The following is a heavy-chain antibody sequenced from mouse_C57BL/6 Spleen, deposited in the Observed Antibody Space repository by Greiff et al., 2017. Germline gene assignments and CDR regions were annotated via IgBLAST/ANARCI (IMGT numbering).Heavy chain of an antibody. CDR3: ARWGGTGDY. D-gene: IGHD1-1*02. CDR1: GYPFTSYG. J-gene: IGHJ2*01. CDR2: IYPRSGNT. Sequence: VQLQPSGAELARPGASVKLSCTASGYPFTSYGISWVKQRTGPGLAWIGEIYPRSGNTYYNEKFKGKATLTADKSSSTAYMVLRSLTSEDSAVYFCARWGGTGDYWGQGTTLTVSS. V-gene: IGHV1-81*01.